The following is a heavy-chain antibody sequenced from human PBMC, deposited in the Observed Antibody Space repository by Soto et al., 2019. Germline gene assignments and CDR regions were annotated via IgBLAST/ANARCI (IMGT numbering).Heavy chain of an antibody. D-gene: IGHD4-4*01. J-gene: IGHJ6*04. CDR1: GFTVSSNY. CDR2: IYSGGST. Sequence: GGSLRLSCAASGFTVSSNYMSWVRQAPGKGLEWVSVIYSGGSTYYADSVKGRFTISRDNSKNTLYLQMNSLRAEDTAVYYCASSRNSNDYYYYYGMDVWGEGTTVTVGS. CDR3: ASSRNSNDYYYYYGMDV. V-gene: IGHV3-53*01.